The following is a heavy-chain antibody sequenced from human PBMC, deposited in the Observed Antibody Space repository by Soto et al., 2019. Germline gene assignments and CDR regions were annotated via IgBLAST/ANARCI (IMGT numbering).Heavy chain of an antibody. D-gene: IGHD5-18*01. V-gene: IGHV1-69*08. CDR1: GGTFSSYT. Sequence: QVQLVQSGAEVKKPGSSVKVSCKASGGTFSSYTISWVRQAPGQGLEWMGRIIPILGIANYAQKFQGRVTITADKSTSTAYMELSSLRSEDMAVYYCARDPANTAMVTGFDYWGQGTLVTVSS. CDR2: IIPILGIA. J-gene: IGHJ4*02. CDR3: ARDPANTAMVTGFDY.